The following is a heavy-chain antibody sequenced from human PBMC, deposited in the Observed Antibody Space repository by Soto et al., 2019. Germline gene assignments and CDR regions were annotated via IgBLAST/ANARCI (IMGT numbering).Heavy chain of an antibody. D-gene: IGHD4-17*01. J-gene: IGHJ2*01. CDR2: IIPALGTT. Sequence: SVKVSCKAFGGPFSSHTFSWVRQAPGQGLEWMGRIIPALGTTTYAQKFQGRVTITADESVTTVYMELNSLRTEDTAVYYCVTNEFGDYWYFDLWGRGNLVTVSP. CDR1: GGPFSSHT. CDR3: VTNEFGDYWYFDL. V-gene: IGHV1-69*08.